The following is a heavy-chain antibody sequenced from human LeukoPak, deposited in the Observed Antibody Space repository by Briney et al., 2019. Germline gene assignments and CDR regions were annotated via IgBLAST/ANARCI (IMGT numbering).Heavy chain of an antibody. CDR3: ARDKTSEVVNYFNY. D-gene: IGHD4-23*01. CDR2: IYYSGST. V-gene: IGHV4-39*06. J-gene: IGHJ4*02. Sequence: SETLSLTCTVSGGSISSGSYYWGWIRQPPGKGLEWIGSIYYSGSTYYNPSLKSRITISLDTSKNQFPLKLSSVTAADTAVYYCARDKTSEVVNYFNYWGQGTLVTVSS. CDR1: GGSISSGSYY.